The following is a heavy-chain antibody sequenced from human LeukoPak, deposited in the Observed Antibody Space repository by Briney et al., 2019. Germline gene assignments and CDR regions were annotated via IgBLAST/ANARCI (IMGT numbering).Heavy chain of an antibody. CDR1: GFTFSSYG. J-gene: IGHJ4*02. CDR2: ISGSGGST. V-gene: IGHV3-23*01. D-gene: IGHD6-13*01. CDR3: AKDGRVWQQLVRGYFDY. Sequence: PGGSLRPSCAASGFTFSSYGMSWVRQAPGKGLEWVSAISGSGGSTYYADSVRGRFTISRDNSKNTLYLQMNSLRAEDTAVYYCAKDGRVWQQLVRGYFDYWGQGTLVTVSS.